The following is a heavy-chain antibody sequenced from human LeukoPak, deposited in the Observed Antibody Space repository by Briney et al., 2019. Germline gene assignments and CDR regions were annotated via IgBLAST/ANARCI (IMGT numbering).Heavy chain of an antibody. CDR1: GGTFSSYA. CDR3: ARDGYDFWRCYRPAPYYFDY. CDR2: ISAYNGNT. D-gene: IGHD3-3*01. J-gene: IGHJ4*02. V-gene: IGHV1-18*01. Sequence: ASVTVSCRASGGTFSSYAISWVRQAPGQGLEWMGWISAYNGNTNYAQKLQGRVTMTTDTSTITAYMELRSLRSDDTAVYYCARDGYDFWRCYRPAPYYFDYRGQGTLVTGPS.